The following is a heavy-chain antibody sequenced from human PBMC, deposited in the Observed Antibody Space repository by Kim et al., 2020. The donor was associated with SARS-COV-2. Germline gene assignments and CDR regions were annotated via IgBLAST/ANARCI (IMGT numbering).Heavy chain of an antibody. CDR1: GGSISSYY. J-gene: IGHJ4*02. CDR2: IYYSGST. Sequence: SETLSLTCTVSGGSISSYYWSWIRQPPGKGLEWIGYIYYSGSTNYNPSLKSRVTISVDTSKNQFSLKLSSVTAADTAVYYCARERGWFGEYFDYWGQGTLVTVSS. CDR3: ARERGWFGEYFDY. D-gene: IGHD3-10*01. V-gene: IGHV4-59*13.